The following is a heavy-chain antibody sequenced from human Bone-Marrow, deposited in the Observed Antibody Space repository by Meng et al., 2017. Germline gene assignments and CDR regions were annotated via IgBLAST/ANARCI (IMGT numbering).Heavy chain of an antibody. D-gene: IGHD3-10*01. J-gene: IGHJ4*02. CDR1: GFTVSSNY. CDR2: IKQDGSDK. CDR3: ARFGELYLDY. V-gene: IGHV3-7*01. Sequence: GGSLRLSCAASGFTVSSNYMSWVRQAPGKGLEWVANIKQDGSDKYYVDSVKGRFTVSRDNAKNSLYLQMNSLRAEEAAVYYCARFGELYLDYWGQGTLVTVSS.